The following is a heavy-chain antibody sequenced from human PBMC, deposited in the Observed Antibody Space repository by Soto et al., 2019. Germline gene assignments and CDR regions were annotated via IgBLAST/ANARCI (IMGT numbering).Heavy chain of an antibody. D-gene: IGHD3-9*01. Sequence: PGGSLRLSCAASGFTFSNAWMSWVRQAPGKGLEWVGRIKSKTDGGTTDYAAPVKGRFTISRDDSKNTLYLQMNSLKTEDTAVYYCTTEREYYDILTGYPGSAFDIWGQGTMVT. CDR1: GFTFSNAW. CDR2: IKSKTDGGTT. CDR3: TTEREYYDILTGYPGSAFDI. J-gene: IGHJ3*02. V-gene: IGHV3-15*01.